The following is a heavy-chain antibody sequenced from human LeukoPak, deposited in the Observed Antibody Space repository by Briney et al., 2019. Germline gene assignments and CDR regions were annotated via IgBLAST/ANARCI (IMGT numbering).Heavy chain of an antibody. CDR1: GFTVSSYW. Sequence: GGSLRLSCAASGFTVSSYWMSWVRQAPGKGLEWVANIKQDGSEKYYVDSVKGRFTISRDNAKNSLYLQMNSLRAEDTALYYCASGRQFGYWVQGTLVAVRS. CDR3: ASGRQFGY. CDR2: IKQDGSEK. V-gene: IGHV3-7*01. J-gene: IGHJ4*02. D-gene: IGHD3-10*01.